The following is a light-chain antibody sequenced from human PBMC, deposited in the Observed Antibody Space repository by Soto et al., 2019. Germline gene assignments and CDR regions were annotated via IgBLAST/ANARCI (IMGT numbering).Light chain of an antibody. Sequence: EIVLTQSPLSLPVTPGEPASISCRSSQNLLHSNGYNYLNWYLXKTGQSPQLXIYLGSNRASGVPDRFSGSGSGTDFTLNISRVEAEDGGVYDGMQALQTPITFGQGTRLEIK. V-gene: IGKV2-28*01. J-gene: IGKJ5*01. CDR1: QNLLHSNGYNY. CDR2: LGS. CDR3: MQALQTPIT.